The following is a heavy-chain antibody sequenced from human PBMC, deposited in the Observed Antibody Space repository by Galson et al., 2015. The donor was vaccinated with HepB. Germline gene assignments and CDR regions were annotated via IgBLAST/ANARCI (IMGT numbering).Heavy chain of an antibody. CDR3: ARGALVAVVDATQNNWFDP. D-gene: IGHD2-15*01. Sequence: SVKVSCKASGYTFSSHSITWVRQAPGQGLEWMGWINAYSRNTNYARQLQGRVTMTTGTSTSTAYMDLRSLRSDDTAVYYCARGALVAVVDATQNNWFDPWGQGTLVTVSS. CDR2: INAYSRNT. CDR1: GYTFSSHS. J-gene: IGHJ5*02. V-gene: IGHV1-18*01.